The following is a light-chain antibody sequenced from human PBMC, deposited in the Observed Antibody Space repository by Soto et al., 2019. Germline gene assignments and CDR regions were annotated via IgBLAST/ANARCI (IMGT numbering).Light chain of an antibody. CDR2: GAP. V-gene: IGKV1-6*01. J-gene: IGKJ5*01. CDR3: LQDYTYPYT. CDR1: QGIRNE. Sequence: AIQMTQSPSSLSASVGDRVTITCQASQGIRNELGWYQQKPGKAPKLLLYGAPSLQSGVPSRFSGSGSGTDFTLTISSLQPEDFATYYCLQDYTYPYTFGQGTRLEIK.